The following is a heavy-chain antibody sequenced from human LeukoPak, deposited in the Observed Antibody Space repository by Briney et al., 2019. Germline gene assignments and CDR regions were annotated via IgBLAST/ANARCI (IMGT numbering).Heavy chain of an antibody. Sequence: SETLSLTCTVSGDSISSNSYLWGWIRQPPGKGLEWIGSIFYGLNTYYNPSLKSRVTISVDASMTQFSLKLSSVTAADTAVYYCASGNYPLDLWGQGTLVTVSS. J-gene: IGHJ5*02. CDR3: ASGNYPLDL. V-gene: IGHV4-39*07. CDR2: IFYGLNT. CDR1: GDSISSNSYL. D-gene: IGHD4-11*01.